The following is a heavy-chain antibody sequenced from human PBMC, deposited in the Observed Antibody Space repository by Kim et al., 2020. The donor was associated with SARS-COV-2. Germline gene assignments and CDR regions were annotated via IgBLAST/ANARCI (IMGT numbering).Heavy chain of an antibody. CDR3: ARDRPVTDDAFDI. V-gene: IGHV3-33*01. Sequence: YANPVKGRFTSSRDNSKNTLYLQVNSLGAEDTAVYYCARDRPVTDDAFDIWGQGTMVTVSS. D-gene: IGHD4-17*01. J-gene: IGHJ3*02.